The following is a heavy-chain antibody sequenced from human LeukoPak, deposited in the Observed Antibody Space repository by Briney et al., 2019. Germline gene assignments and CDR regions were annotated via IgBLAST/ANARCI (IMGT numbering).Heavy chain of an antibody. CDR3: ARDLRNDYGSGSYYFDY. CDR2: IWYDGSNK. CDR1: GFTFTDYG. J-gene: IGHJ4*02. D-gene: IGHD3-10*01. Sequence: GRSLRLSCAASGFTFTDYGMHWVRQAPGKVLEWVAAIWYDGSNKNYADSVKGRFTISRDNSKSTLYLQMNSLRAEDTDLYYCARDLRNDYGSGSYYFDYWGQGTLVTVSS. V-gene: IGHV3-33*01.